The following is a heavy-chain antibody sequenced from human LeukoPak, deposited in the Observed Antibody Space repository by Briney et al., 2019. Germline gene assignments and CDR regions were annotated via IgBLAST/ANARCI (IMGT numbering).Heavy chain of an antibody. D-gene: IGHD3-9*01. Sequence: GESLKISCKGSGYSFTSYWIGWVRQMPGKGLEWMGIIYPGDSDTRYSPSFQGQVTISADKSISTAYLQWSSLKASDTAMYYCARHGFRYFDWAINWFDPWGQGTLVTVSS. V-gene: IGHV5-51*01. CDR2: IYPGDSDT. CDR3: ARHGFRYFDWAINWFDP. J-gene: IGHJ5*02. CDR1: GYSFTSYW.